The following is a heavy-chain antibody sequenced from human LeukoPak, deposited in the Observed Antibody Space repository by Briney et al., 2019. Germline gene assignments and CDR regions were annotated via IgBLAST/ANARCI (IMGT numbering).Heavy chain of an antibody. V-gene: IGHV3-7*01. J-gene: IGHJ6*03. D-gene: IGHD2-2*01. CDR2: IYLDGSRA. CDR3: GRAGPVTKDHFMDV. Sequence: GGTLRLSCAASGFTFRSYVMSWARQSPGKGLEWVANIYLDGSRAYYVDSVKGRFTISRDNAKNSLFLQMNSLSAEDTAVYYCGRAGPVTKDHFMDVWGKGTTVTVSS. CDR1: GFTFRSYV.